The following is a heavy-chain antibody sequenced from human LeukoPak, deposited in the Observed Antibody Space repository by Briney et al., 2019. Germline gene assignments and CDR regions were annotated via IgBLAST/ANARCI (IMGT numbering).Heavy chain of an antibody. Sequence: PSETLSLTCTVSGGSISSYYWSWIRQPAGKGLEWIGRIYTSGSTNYNPSLKSRVTMSVDTSKNQFSLKLSSVTAADTAVYYCARDSHDILTGYYNGYYYYGMDVWGQGTTVTVSS. J-gene: IGHJ6*02. CDR3: ARDSHDILTGYYNGYYYYGMDV. CDR2: IYTSGST. V-gene: IGHV4-4*07. CDR1: GGSISSYY. D-gene: IGHD3-9*01.